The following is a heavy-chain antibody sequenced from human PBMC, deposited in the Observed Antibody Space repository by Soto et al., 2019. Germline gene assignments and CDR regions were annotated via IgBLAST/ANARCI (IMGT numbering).Heavy chain of an antibody. CDR2: IYYSGTT. V-gene: IGHV4-31*11. CDR3: ARDRLGYCSSTSCYAADAFDI. J-gene: IGHJ3*02. Sequence: SETLSLTCDVSGGSISSINYYWGWLRQPPGKGLEWIGYIYYSGTTYYSPSLKSRVTISVDTSKNQFSLKLSSVTAADTAVYYCARDRLGYCSSTSCYAADAFDIWGQGTMVTVSS. D-gene: IGHD2-2*01. CDR1: GGSISSINYY.